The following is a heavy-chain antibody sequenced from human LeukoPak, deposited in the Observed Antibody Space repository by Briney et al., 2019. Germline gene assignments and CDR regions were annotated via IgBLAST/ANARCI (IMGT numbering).Heavy chain of an antibody. CDR2: INPSGGST. D-gene: IGHD2-21*01. CDR1: GYTFTSYY. V-gene: IGHV1-46*01. J-gene: IGHJ3*02. Sequence: ASVKVSCKASGYTFTSYYMHWVRQAPGQGLEWMGVINPSGGSTSYAQKFQGRVTMTRDTSTSTVYMELSSLRSEDTAVYYCARDPHIDAFDIWGQGTMVTVSS. CDR3: ARDPHIDAFDI.